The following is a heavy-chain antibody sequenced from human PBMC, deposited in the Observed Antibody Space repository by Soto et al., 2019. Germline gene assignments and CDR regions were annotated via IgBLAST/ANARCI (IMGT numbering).Heavy chain of an antibody. CDR1: GYTLTELS. D-gene: IGHD6-13*01. CDR3: ATSEQQLVQYYYYGMDV. V-gene: IGHV1-24*01. Sequence: ASVKVSCKVSGYTLTELSMHWVRQAPGKGLEWMGGFDPEDGETIYAQKFQGRVTMTEDTPTDTAYMELSSLRSEDTAVYYCATSEQQLVQYYYYGMDVWGQGTTVTVSS. J-gene: IGHJ6*02. CDR2: FDPEDGET.